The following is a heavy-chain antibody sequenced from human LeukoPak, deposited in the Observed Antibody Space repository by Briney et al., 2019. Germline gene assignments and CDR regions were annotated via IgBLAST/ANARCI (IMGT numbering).Heavy chain of an antibody. D-gene: IGHD2-15*01. CDR2: IRAKAYGGTA. J-gene: IGHJ4*02. CDR3: TRRTYCSGGNCNEDY. CDR1: GFTFADYA. Sequence: GGSLRLSCTASGFTFADYAMSWFRQAPGKGLEWVGFIRAKAYGGTADYAASVKGRLTLSRDDSKSIAYLQMNSLKTEDTAVYYCTRRTYCSGGNCNEDYWGQGTLVIVSS. V-gene: IGHV3-49*03.